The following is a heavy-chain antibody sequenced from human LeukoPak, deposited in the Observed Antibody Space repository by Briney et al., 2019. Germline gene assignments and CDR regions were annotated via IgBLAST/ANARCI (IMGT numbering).Heavy chain of an antibody. Sequence: ASVKVSCKASGYTFTAYYMHWVRQAPGQGLEWMGWINPNSGVTNYAQQFQGRVTMTRDTSISTAYMELSRLRSDYTAVYYCASLGASSGFYYVASWGQGTLVTVSS. V-gene: IGHV1-2*02. CDR2: INPNSGVT. D-gene: IGHD3-22*01. CDR3: ASLGASSGFYYVAS. CDR1: GYTFTAYY. J-gene: IGHJ4*02.